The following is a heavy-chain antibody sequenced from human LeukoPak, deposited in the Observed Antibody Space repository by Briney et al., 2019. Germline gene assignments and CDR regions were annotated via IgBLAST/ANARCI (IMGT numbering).Heavy chain of an antibody. D-gene: IGHD1-20*01. J-gene: IGHJ4*02. V-gene: IGHV4-39*07. CDR2: IYYNENT. CDR1: GVSLISTSYY. Sequence: PSETLSLTCSVSGVSLISTSYYWGWVRQPPGKGLECIGTIYYNENTYYNPSLKSRVTIPVDVSNYQFSLKLRSVTAADTAVYYCARVTAGRTRDFDSWGQGTLVTVSS. CDR3: ARVTAGRTRDFDS.